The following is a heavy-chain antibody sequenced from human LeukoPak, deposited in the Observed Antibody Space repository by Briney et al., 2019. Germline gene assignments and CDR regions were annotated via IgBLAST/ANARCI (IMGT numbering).Heavy chain of an antibody. V-gene: IGHV3-30*02. D-gene: IGHD2-2*02. CDR1: GFTFSSYG. CDR3: AKGYCSSTSCYTTYYYYMDV. Sequence: GGSLRLSCAASGFTFSSYGMHWVRQAPGKGLEWVAFIRYDGSNKYYADSVKGRFTISRDNSKNTLYLQMNSLRAEDTAVYYCAKGYCSSTSCYTTYYYYMDVWGKGTTVTVSS. CDR2: IRYDGSNK. J-gene: IGHJ6*03.